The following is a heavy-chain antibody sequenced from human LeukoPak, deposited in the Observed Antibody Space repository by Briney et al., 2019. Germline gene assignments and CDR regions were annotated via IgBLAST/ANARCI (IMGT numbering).Heavy chain of an antibody. D-gene: IGHD1-26*01. Sequence: PSETLSLTFTVSGGSISSGGYYWSWIRQHPGKGLEWIGYIYYSGSTYYNPSLKSRVTISVDTSKNQFSLKLSSVTAADTAVYYCARLCLGGACYYYYYMDVWGKGTTVTVSS. CDR1: GGSISSGGYY. CDR3: ARLCLGGACYYYYYMDV. J-gene: IGHJ6*03. CDR2: IYYSGST. V-gene: IGHV4-31*03.